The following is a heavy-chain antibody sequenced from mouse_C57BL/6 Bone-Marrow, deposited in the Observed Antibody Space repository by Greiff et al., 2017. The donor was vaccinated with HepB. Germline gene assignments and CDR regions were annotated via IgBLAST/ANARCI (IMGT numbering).Heavy chain of an antibody. J-gene: IGHJ4*01. CDR2: IDPSDSYT. V-gene: IGHV1-69*01. D-gene: IGHD1-1*01. Sequence: VQLQQPGAELVKPGASVKLSCKVSGYTFTSYWMHWVKQRPGQGLEWIGEIDPSDSYTNYNQKFKGKSTLTVDKSSSTAYMQLSSLTSEDSAVYYCARPYYYGSSSYYAMDYWGQGTSVTVSS. CDR1: GYTFTSYW. CDR3: ARPYYYGSSSYYAMDY.